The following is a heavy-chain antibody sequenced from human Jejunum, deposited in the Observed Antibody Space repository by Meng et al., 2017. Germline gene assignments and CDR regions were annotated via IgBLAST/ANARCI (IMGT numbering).Heavy chain of an antibody. CDR2: IHPSGST. CDR3: TRGTDRAKSGDY. CDR1: GGSSSGFY. J-gene: IGHJ4*02. V-gene: IGHV4-34*01. D-gene: IGHD1-14*01. Sequence: QVQLQQRGAGLLKPSETLSLTCAVYGGSSSGFYLSWIRQPPGKGLEWIGEIHPSGSTDYNPSLKSRLTISLDTSKNQFSLSLNSATAADTGIYYCTRGTDRAKSGDYWGQGTLVTVSS.